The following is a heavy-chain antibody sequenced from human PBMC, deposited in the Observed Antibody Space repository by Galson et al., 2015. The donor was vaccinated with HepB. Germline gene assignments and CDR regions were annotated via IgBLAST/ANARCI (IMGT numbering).Heavy chain of an antibody. J-gene: IGHJ4*02. CDR3: ARGRKAGGFDY. V-gene: IGHV3-23*01. Sequence: SLRLSCAASGFTFSSYAMSWVRQAPGKGLEWVSAISGSGANTYYADSVKGRFTISRANSKNTLYVQMNSLRAEDTAVYYCARGRKAGGFDYWGQGTLVTVSS. CDR2: ISGSGANT. CDR1: GFTFSSYA.